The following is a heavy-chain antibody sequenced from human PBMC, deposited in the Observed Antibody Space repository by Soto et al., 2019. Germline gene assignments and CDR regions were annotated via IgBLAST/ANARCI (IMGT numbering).Heavy chain of an antibody. CDR1: GGSISSYY. CDR3: ASTDYSDSSGYSY. D-gene: IGHD3-22*01. Sequence: TSETLSLTCTVSGGSISSYYWSWIRQPPGKGLEWIGYIYYSGSTNYNPSLKSRVTISVDTSKNQFSLKLSSVTAADTAVYYCASTDYSDSSGYSYWGQGTLVTVSS. CDR2: IYYSGST. V-gene: IGHV4-59*01. J-gene: IGHJ4*02.